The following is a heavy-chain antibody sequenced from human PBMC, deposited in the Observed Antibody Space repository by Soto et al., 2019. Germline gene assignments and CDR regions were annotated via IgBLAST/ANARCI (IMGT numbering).Heavy chain of an antibody. CDR2: IYYSGST. D-gene: IGHD6-19*01. Sequence: SETLSLTCTVSGGSISSGDYYWSWIRQPPGKGLEWIGYIYYSGSTYYNPSLKSRVTISVDTSKNQFSLKLSSVTAADTAVYCCARGVAGPAAGYYIDYRCQAPLVTVS. J-gene: IGHJ4*02. CDR3: ARGVAGPAAGYYIDY. CDR1: GGSISSGDYY. V-gene: IGHV4-30-4*01.